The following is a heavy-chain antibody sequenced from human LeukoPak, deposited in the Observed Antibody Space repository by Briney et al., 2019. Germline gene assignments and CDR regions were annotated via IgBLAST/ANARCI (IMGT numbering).Heavy chain of an antibody. CDR3: TKDRMGAIIFFDY. J-gene: IGHJ4*02. Sequence: GGSLRLSCAASGFTFSTCGMSWVRQAPGKGLEWVSTITGSGDRTYNADSLKGRFTISRDNFKNTLYLQMNSLTPEDTAVYYCTKDRMGAIIFFDYWGQGTLVTVSS. CDR2: ITGSGDRT. V-gene: IGHV3-23*01. CDR1: GFTFSTCG. D-gene: IGHD1-26*01.